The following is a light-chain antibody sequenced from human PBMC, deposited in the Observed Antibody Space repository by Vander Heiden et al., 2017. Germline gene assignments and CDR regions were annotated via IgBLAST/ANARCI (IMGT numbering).Light chain of an antibody. V-gene: IGLV1-44*01. Sequence: QRVTISCSGSSSNIGSSTVNWYQHLPGTAPKLLIYSNNQRPSGVPDRISASKSGTSASLAVSGLQSEDEADYYCSAWDNSLNAWVFGGGTKLTVL. CDR3: SAWDNSLNAWV. CDR1: SSNIGSST. CDR2: SNN. J-gene: IGLJ3*02.